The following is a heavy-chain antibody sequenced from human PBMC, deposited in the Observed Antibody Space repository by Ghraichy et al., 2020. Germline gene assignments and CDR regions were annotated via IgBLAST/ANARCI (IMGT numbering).Heavy chain of an antibody. J-gene: IGHJ4*02. V-gene: IGHV1-24*01. D-gene: IGHD3-3*01. CDR3: ATYRDLWSGSRLDY. Sequence: ASVKVSCKVSGYTLIEVSMHWVRQAPGKGLEWMGGFDPEDGETTNAQTFQGRVTMTEDTSTETAYMELSSLRSDDTAVYYCATYRDLWSGSRLDYWGQGTLVTVSS. CDR2: FDPEDGET. CDR1: GYTLIEVS.